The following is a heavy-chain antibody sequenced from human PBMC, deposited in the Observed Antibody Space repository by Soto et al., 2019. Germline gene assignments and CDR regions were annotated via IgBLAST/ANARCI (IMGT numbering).Heavy chain of an antibody. CDR1: GFTFGDYA. J-gene: IGHJ6*03. CDR2: IRSKAYGGTT. Sequence: PGGSLRLSCTASGFTFGDYAMSWFRQAPGKGLEWVGFIRSKAYGGTTEYAASVKGRFTISRDDSKSIAYLQMNSLKTEDTAVYYCTRAYKSKQGSGSYPYYYYYMDVWGKGTTVTVSS. CDR3: TRAYKSKQGSGSYPYYYYYMDV. D-gene: IGHD3-10*01. V-gene: IGHV3-49*03.